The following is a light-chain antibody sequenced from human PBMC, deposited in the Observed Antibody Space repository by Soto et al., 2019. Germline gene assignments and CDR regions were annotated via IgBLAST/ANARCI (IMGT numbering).Light chain of an antibody. CDR3: QQRSNWPIT. V-gene: IGKV3-11*01. CDR2: DAS. J-gene: IGKJ5*01. CDR1: QSLSSY. Sequence: EIVLPKSPATLSLSPGESSTLSCRASQSLSSYLAWYQQKPGQAPRLLLYDASNRATGIPARFSASGSGTDFTLTISSLEPEDFAVYYCQQRSNWPITFGQGKRLAIK.